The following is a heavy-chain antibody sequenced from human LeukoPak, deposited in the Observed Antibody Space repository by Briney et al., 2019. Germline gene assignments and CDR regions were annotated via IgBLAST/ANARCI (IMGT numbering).Heavy chain of an antibody. V-gene: IGHV3-11*04. CDR3: ARNNYGGISDAFDI. CDR2: ISSSGSTI. D-gene: IGHD4-23*01. J-gene: IGHJ3*02. Sequence: QSGGSLRLSCAASGFTFRNYYMSWLRQAPGKGLEWVSYISSSGSTIYYADSVKGRFTISRDNAKNSLYLQMNSLGAEDTAVYYCARNNYGGISDAFDIWGQATMVTVPS. CDR1: GFTFRNYY.